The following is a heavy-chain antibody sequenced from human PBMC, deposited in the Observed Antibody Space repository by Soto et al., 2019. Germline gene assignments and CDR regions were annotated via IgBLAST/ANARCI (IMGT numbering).Heavy chain of an antibody. V-gene: IGHV3-30*03. Sequence: PGGSLRLSCAASGFTFSSYGMHWVRQAPGKGLEWVAVISYDGSNKYYADSVKGRFTISRDNSKNTLYLQMNSLRAEDTAVYYCAFPSGGDYDLDYYYYYMDVWGKGTTVTVSS. D-gene: IGHD2-21*02. CDR3: AFPSGGDYDLDYYYYYMDV. J-gene: IGHJ6*03. CDR2: ISYDGSNK. CDR1: GFTFSSYG.